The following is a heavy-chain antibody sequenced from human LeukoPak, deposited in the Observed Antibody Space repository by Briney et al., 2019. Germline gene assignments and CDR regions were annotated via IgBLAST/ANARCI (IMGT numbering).Heavy chain of an antibody. CDR1: GFTFSSYA. CDR3: ARDTLDDAVTTLDY. J-gene: IGHJ4*02. V-gene: IGHV3-30*04. D-gene: IGHD4-17*01. Sequence: GGSLRLSCAASGFTFSSYAMPWVRQAPGKGLEWVAVISYDGSNKYYADSVRGRFTISRDNSKNTLYLQMNSLRAEDTAVYYCARDTLDDAVTTLDYWGQGTLVTVSS. CDR2: ISYDGSNK.